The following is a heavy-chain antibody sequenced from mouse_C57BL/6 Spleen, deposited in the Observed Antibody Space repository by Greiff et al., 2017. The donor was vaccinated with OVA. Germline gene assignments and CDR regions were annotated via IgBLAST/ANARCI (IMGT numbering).Heavy chain of an antibody. D-gene: IGHD2-3*01. J-gene: IGHJ2*01. CDR2: IDPETGGT. Sequence: VQLQQSGAELVRPGASVTLSCKASGYTFTDYEMHWVKQTPVHGLEWIGAIDPETGGTAYNQKFKGKAILTADKSSSTAYMELRSLTSEDSAFYYCTRRNDGYWGQGTTLTVSS. CDR3: TRRNDGY. CDR1: GYTFTDYE. V-gene: IGHV1-15*01.